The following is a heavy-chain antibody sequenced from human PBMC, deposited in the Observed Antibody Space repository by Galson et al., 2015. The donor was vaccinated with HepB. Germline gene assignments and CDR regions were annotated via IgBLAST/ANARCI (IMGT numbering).Heavy chain of an antibody. Sequence: PALVKPTQTLTLTCTFSGFSLSTSGMCVSWIRQPPGKALEWLARIDWDDDKYYSTSLKTRLTISKDTSKNQVVLTMTNMDPVDTATYYCARIAAASLKNYYYYGMDVWGQGTTVTVSS. CDR1: GFSLSTSGMC. V-gene: IGHV2-70*11. CDR3: ARIAAASLKNYYYYGMDV. J-gene: IGHJ6*02. D-gene: IGHD6-13*01. CDR2: IDWDDDK.